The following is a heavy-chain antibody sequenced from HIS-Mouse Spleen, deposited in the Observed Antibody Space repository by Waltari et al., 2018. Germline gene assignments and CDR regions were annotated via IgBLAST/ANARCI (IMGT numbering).Heavy chain of an antibody. D-gene: IGHD6-13*01. CDR3: ASIYSSSWYYYYGMDV. V-gene: IGHV4-39*07. J-gene: IGHJ6*02. Sequence: QLQLQESGPGLVKPSETLSLTCTVSGGSISSSSYYWGWIRQPPGKGLEWIGSIYYSGSTYYNPSLKSRVTISVDTSKNQFSLKLSSVTAADTAVYYCASIYSSSWYYYYGMDVWGQGTTVTVSS. CDR1: GGSISSSSYY. CDR2: IYYSGST.